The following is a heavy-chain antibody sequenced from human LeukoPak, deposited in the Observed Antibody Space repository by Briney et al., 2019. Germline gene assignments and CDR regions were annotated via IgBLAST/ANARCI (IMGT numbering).Heavy chain of an antibody. D-gene: IGHD1-20*01. CDR2: TYYRSKWYN. V-gene: IGHV6-1*01. J-gene: IGHJ3*02. Sequence: SQTLSLTCAISGDSVSSNSAASNWTRQSPSRGLEWLGRTYYRSKWYNDYAVSVKSRITINPDTSKNQFSLQLNSVTPEDTAVYYCARNNWDDAFDIWGQGTLVTVSS. CDR3: ARNNWDDAFDI. CDR1: GDSVSSNSAA.